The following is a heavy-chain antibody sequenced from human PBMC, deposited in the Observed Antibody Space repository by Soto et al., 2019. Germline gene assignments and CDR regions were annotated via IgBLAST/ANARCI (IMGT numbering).Heavy chain of an antibody. J-gene: IGHJ4*02. Sequence: SETLSLTCTVSGGSVSSHYWSWIGQPAGKGLEWLGRLYNAERTSYNPSLKGRVTMSMDTSNNQFSLKLTSVTAADTAVYFCAREPLAHSYFDFWGQGTLVTVSS. V-gene: IGHV4-4*07. CDR1: GGSVSSHY. CDR3: AREPLAHSYFDF. CDR2: LYNAERT.